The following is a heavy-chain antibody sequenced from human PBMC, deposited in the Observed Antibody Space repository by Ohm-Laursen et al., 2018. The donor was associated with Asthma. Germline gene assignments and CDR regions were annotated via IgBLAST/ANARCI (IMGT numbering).Heavy chain of an antibody. CDR3: ARGWSSGLDY. CDR2: IYTGGNT. CDR1: GFTVSSDY. J-gene: IGHJ4*02. V-gene: IGHV3-53*01. D-gene: IGHD6-19*01. Sequence: SLRLSCSASGFTVSSDYMSWVRQAPGKGLKWVSLIYTGGNTYYADSVKGRFTISRDNSKNTLFLQMRSLRAEDTAVYYCARGWSSGLDYWGQGTLVTVSS.